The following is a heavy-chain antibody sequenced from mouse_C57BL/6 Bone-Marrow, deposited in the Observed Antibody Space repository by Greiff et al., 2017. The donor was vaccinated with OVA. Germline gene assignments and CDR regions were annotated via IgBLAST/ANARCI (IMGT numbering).Heavy chain of an antibody. CDR1: GFSLTSYG. Sequence: QVQLQQSGPGLVQPSQSLSITCTVSGFSLTSYGVHWVRQSPGNGLEWLGVIWSGGSTDYNAAFISRLSISKDNSKSQVFFKMNSLQADDTAIYYCARKEGYYGKDYYAMDYWGQGTSVTVSS. CDR2: IWSGGST. J-gene: IGHJ4*01. D-gene: IGHD2-1*01. CDR3: ARKEGYYGKDYYAMDY. V-gene: IGHV2-2*01.